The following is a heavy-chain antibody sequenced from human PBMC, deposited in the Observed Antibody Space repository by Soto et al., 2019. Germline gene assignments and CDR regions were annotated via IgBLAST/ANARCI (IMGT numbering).Heavy chain of an antibody. J-gene: IGHJ4*02. D-gene: IGHD3-9*01. Sequence: GGSLRLSCAASGFTFSSYGMHWVRQAPGKGLEWVAVISYDGSNKYYADSVKGRFTISRDNSKNTLYLQMNSLRAEDTAVYYCAKDRYFDCFDYWGQGTLVTVSS. CDR1: GFTFSSYG. CDR2: ISYDGSNK. CDR3: AKDRYFDCFDY. V-gene: IGHV3-30*18.